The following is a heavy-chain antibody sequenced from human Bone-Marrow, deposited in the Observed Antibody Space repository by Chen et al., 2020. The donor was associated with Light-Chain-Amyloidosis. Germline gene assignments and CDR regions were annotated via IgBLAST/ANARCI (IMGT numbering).Heavy chain of an antibody. CDR2: LDWEGESI. V-gene: IGHV3-9*03. Sequence: EVQLVESGGGLIQPGGSLRLSCTASGFTFDDYAMHWVRQPPGKGLEWVSGLDWEGESIGYADSVKGRFTISRDNAKNSLSLEMTRLRSEDMAFYYCTKDISPHMAGFDFWGQGMLVTVSS. CDR3: TKDISPHMAGFDF. CDR1: GFTFDDYA. J-gene: IGHJ4*02.